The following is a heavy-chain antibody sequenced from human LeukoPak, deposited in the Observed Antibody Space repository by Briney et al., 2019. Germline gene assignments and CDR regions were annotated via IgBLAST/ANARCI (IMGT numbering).Heavy chain of an antibody. D-gene: IGHD4-11*01. Sequence: PSGGSLRLSCAASGFTLSSYAMSWVSQAPGKGLEWGSAISGSGGSTYYADSVKGRFTISRDNSKNTLYLQMNSLRAEDTPVYYCALQWGGYGAFDIWGQGTMVTVSS. CDR3: ALQWGGYGAFDI. J-gene: IGHJ3*02. CDR1: GFTLSSYA. CDR2: ISGSGGST. V-gene: IGHV3-23*01.